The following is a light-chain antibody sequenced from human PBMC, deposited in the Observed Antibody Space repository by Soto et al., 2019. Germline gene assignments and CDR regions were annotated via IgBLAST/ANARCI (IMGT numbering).Light chain of an antibody. CDR3: QQYNNWPQT. CDR2: GAS. J-gene: IGKJ2*01. CDR1: QVFAAT. Sequence: EIVMTQSPATLSVSPGERATFSGGASQVFAATLAWYQQKPAQAPRLLIYGASTWATGIPARFSGSGSGTEFTLTISSLQSEDFAVYYCQQYNNWPQTFGQGTKLEIK. V-gene: IGKV3-15*01.